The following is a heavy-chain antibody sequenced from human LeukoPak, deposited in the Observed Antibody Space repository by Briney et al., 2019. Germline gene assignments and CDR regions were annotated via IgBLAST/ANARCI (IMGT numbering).Heavy chain of an antibody. V-gene: IGHV1-69*13. CDR1: GGTFSSYA. D-gene: IGHD3-22*01. Sequence: ASVKVSCKASGGTFSSYAISWVRQAPGQGLEWMGGIIPIFGTANYAQKFQGRVTITADESTSTAYMELSSLRSEDTAVYYSARGIDSSGYLQAPGFDPWGQGTLVTVSS. J-gene: IGHJ5*02. CDR3: ARGIDSSGYLQAPGFDP. CDR2: IIPIFGTA.